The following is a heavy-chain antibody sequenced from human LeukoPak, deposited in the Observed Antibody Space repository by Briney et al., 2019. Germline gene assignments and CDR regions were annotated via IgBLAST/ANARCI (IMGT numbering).Heavy chain of an antibody. J-gene: IGHJ4*02. CDR3: ARGGDCSSTSCSIDY. Sequence: SETLSLTCAVYGGSFSGYYWSWIRQPPGKGLEWIGEINHRGSTNYNPSLKSRVTISVDTSKNQFSLKLSSVTAADTAVYYCARGGDCSSTSCSIDYWGQGTLVTVSS. D-gene: IGHD2-2*01. CDR1: GGSFSGYY. CDR2: INHRGST. V-gene: IGHV4-34*01.